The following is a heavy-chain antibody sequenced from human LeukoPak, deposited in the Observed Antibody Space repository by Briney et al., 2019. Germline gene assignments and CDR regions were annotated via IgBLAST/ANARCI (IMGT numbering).Heavy chain of an antibody. CDR2: ISHDGTYA. D-gene: IGHD6-19*01. Sequence: GGSLRLSCAASGFTFRGYDIHWVRQAPGKGLEWVADISHDGTYANYADSVKGRFTISRDNSKNTLYLQMNSLKGEDTAVYYCAKGRHSSGWPRNWLDPWGRGTLVTVSS. CDR3: AKGRHSSGWPRNWLDP. CDR1: GFTFRGYD. V-gene: IGHV3-30*18. J-gene: IGHJ5*02.